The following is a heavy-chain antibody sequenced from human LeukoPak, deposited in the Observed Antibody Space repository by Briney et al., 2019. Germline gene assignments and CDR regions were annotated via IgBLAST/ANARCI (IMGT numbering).Heavy chain of an antibody. V-gene: IGHV3-21*01. CDR3: ARESEESFDY. CDR2: IGGSGSSI. J-gene: IGHJ4*02. Sequence: GPLRLSCAASGFTFSPYAMNWVRQAPGKGLEWVSSIGGSGSSIYYADSVKGRFTISRDNAKNSLYLQMNSLRAEDTAVYYCARESEESFDYWGQGTLVTVSS. CDR1: GFTFSPYA.